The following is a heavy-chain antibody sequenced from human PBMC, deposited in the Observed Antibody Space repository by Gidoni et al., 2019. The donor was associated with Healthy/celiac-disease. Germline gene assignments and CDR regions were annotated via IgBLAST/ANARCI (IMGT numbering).Heavy chain of an antibody. V-gene: IGHV2-26*01. D-gene: IGHD1-26*01. Sequence: QVTLKESGPVLVKPTETRTLTCTVSGFSLSNARMGVSWIRQPPGKDLEWLAHIFSNDEKSYSTSLKSRLTISKDTSKSQVVLTMTNMDPVDTATYYCERIAARSYGAFDIWGQGTMVTVSS. CDR1: GFSLSNARMG. CDR2: IFSNDEK. J-gene: IGHJ3*02. CDR3: ERIAARSYGAFDI.